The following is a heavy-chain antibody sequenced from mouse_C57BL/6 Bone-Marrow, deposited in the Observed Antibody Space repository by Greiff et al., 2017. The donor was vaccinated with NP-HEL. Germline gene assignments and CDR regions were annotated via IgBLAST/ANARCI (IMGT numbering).Heavy chain of an antibody. J-gene: IGHJ2*01. D-gene: IGHD2-4*01. Sequence: QVHVKQSGAELARPGASVKLSCKASGYTFTSYGISWVKQRTGQGLEWIGEIYPRSGNTYYNEKFKGKATLTADKSTSTAYMELSSLTSEDSAVYFCASLNYEYDYWGRGTALTVSA. CDR1: GYTFTSYG. V-gene: IGHV1-81*01. CDR2: IYPRSGNT. CDR3: ASLNYEYDY.